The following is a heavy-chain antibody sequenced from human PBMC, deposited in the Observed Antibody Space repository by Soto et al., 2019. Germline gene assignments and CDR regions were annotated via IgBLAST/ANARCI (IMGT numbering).Heavy chain of an antibody. Sequence: QVQLVQSGAEVKKPGSSVKVSCKASGGTFSSYTISWVRQAPGQGLEWMGRIIPILGIANYAQKFQDRVTITADKSTSTAYMELRSLRSEDTGVYYCAREGQSSGWYYFDYWGQGTLVTVSS. CDR1: GGTFSSYT. CDR2: IIPILGIA. D-gene: IGHD6-19*01. J-gene: IGHJ4*02. CDR3: AREGQSSGWYYFDY. V-gene: IGHV1-69*08.